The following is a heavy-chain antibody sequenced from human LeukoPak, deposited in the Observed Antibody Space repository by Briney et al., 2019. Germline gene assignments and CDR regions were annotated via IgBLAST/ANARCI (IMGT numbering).Heavy chain of an antibody. Sequence: SVKVSCKASGGTFSSYAISWVRQAPGQGLEWMGGIIPIFGTVNYAQKFQGRVTMTRDTSTSTVYMELSSLRSEDTAVYYCARDLAVVRSANFDYWGQGTLVTVSS. D-gene: IGHD4-23*01. CDR3: ARDLAVVRSANFDY. CDR2: IIPIFGTV. CDR1: GGTFSSYA. J-gene: IGHJ4*02. V-gene: IGHV1-69*05.